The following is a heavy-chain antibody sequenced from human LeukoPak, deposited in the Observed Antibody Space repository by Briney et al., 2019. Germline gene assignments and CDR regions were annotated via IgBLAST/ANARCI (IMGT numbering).Heavy chain of an antibody. V-gene: IGHV3-23*01. D-gene: IGHD1-26*01. CDR1: GFTFSSYA. Sequence: AGSLRLSCAASGFTFSSYAMSWVRQVPGKGLEWVSAISGSGGSTYYADSVKGRFTISRDTSKNTLYLQMNSLRAEDTAVYYCAKRIIVGARRTDLFDYWGQGTLVTVSS. J-gene: IGHJ4*02. CDR2: ISGSGGST. CDR3: AKRIIVGARRTDLFDY.